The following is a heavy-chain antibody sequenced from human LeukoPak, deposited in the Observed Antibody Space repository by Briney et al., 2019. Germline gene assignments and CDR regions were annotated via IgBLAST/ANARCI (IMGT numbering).Heavy chain of an antibody. J-gene: IGHJ4*02. V-gene: IGHV4-38-2*02. CDR2: INHSGIT. Sequence: SETLSLTCTVSGYSISSGYYWTWIRPPPGKGLEWIGEINHSGITNYNPSLKSRVTISIDTSKSQFSLKLNSVTAADTAVYYCSRGLSDVYWGQGTLVTVSS. CDR3: SRGLSDVY. CDR1: GYSISSGYY.